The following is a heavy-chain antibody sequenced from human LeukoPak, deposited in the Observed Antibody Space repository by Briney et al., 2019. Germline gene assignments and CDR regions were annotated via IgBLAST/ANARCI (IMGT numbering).Heavy chain of an antibody. Sequence: PGGSLRLSCAASGFTFSSYEMNWVRQAPGKGLEWVSYISSSGSTIYYADSVKGRFTISRDNAKNSLYLQMNSLRAEDTAVYYCARDSGSRGGAFDIWGQGTMVTVSS. V-gene: IGHV3-48*03. CDR1: GFTFSSYE. CDR3: ARDSGSRGGAFDI. J-gene: IGHJ3*02. CDR2: ISSSGSTI. D-gene: IGHD3-10*01.